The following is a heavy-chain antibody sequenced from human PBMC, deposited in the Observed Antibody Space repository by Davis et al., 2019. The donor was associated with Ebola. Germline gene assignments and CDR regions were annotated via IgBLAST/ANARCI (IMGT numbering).Heavy chain of an antibody. D-gene: IGHD3-10*02. Sequence: SLITCCAAACFIFSSYVMHRGRQAPGKGLGWVAVISYDGSNNYYADSVKGGFTISRDNSKNTLYLQMNSLRAENTAVYYCAKTSSQVAGTMSYYGMDVWGQGTTVTVSS. CDR3: AKTSSQVAGTMSYYGMDV. J-gene: IGHJ6*02. CDR2: ISYDGSNN. V-gene: IGHV3-30*18. CDR1: CFIFSSYV.